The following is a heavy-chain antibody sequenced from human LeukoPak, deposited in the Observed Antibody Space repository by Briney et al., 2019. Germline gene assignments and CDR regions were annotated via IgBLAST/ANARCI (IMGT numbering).Heavy chain of an antibody. Sequence: SETLSLTCAVYGGSFSGYYWSWIRQPPGKGLEWIGEINHSGSTNYNPSLKSRVTISVDTSKNQFSLKLSSVTAADTAVYYCSRRVLTNYYGSGLNAFDIWGQGTMVTVSS. CDR3: SRRVLTNYYGSGLNAFDI. J-gene: IGHJ3*02. CDR2: INHSGST. CDR1: GGSFSGYY. D-gene: IGHD3-10*01. V-gene: IGHV4-34*01.